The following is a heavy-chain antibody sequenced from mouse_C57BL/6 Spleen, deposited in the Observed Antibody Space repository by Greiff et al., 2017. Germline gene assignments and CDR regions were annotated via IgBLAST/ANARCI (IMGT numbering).Heavy chain of an antibody. D-gene: IGHD2-2*01. J-gene: IGHJ4*01. Sequence: QVQLQQPGAELVMPGASVKLSCKASGYTFTSYWMHWVKQRPGQGLEWIGKIDPSDSYTNYNQKFKGKSTLTVDKSSSTAYMQLSSLTSEDSAVYYCARGGTMVTTRAMDYWGQGTSVTVSS. V-gene: IGHV1-69*01. CDR1: GYTFTSYW. CDR3: ARGGTMVTTRAMDY. CDR2: IDPSDSYT.